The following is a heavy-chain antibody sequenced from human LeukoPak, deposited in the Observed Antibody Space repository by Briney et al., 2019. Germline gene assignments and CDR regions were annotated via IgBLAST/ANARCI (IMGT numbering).Heavy chain of an antibody. D-gene: IGHD3-16*01. CDR3: AKVPHSWGLFDS. J-gene: IGHJ4*02. V-gene: IGHV3-30*02. CDR2: IRDDGSTR. Sequence: GGSLRLSCAASGFAFSRYGLHWVRQAPGKGLEWVAFIRDDGSTRYYADSVKGRFTVSRDNSKNTLYLQMDSLRTEDTAVYYCAKVPHSWGLFDSWGQGTLVTVSS. CDR1: GFAFSRYG.